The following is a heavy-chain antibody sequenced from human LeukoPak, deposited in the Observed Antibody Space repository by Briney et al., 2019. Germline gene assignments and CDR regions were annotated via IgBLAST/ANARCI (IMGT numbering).Heavy chain of an antibody. Sequence: GGSLRLSCAASGFTFSYHWMTWVRQAPGKGLEWVANIKNDGAVKNYVDSVKGRFTISRDNAKNSLYLQMNSLRAEDTAVYYCARVGGYSSRDDYWGQGTLVTVSS. J-gene: IGHJ4*02. V-gene: IGHV3-7*01. CDR2: IKNDGAVK. CDR3: ARVGGYSSRDDY. CDR1: GFTFSYHW. D-gene: IGHD6-13*01.